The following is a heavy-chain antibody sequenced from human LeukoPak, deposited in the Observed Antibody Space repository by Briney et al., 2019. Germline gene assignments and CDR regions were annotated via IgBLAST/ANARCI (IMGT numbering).Heavy chain of an antibody. D-gene: IGHD2-2*01. CDR3: AGGLAYCSSTSCHDY. CDR2: IYHSGST. Sequence: PSETLSLTCAVSGYSISSGYYWGWIRQPPGKGLEWIGSIYHSGSTYYNPSFKSRVTISVDTSKNQFSLKLSSVTAADTAVYYCAGGLAYCSSTSCHDYWGQGTLVTVSS. V-gene: IGHV4-38-2*01. J-gene: IGHJ4*02. CDR1: GYSISSGYY.